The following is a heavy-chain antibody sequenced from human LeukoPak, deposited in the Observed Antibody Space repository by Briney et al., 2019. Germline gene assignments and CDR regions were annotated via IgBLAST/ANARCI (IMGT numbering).Heavy chain of an antibody. CDR3: AKPPHSSSWAIDY. J-gene: IGHJ4*02. V-gene: IGHV3-23*01. CDR2: ISTSGGTT. D-gene: IGHD6-13*01. CDR1: GFTFSSYA. Sequence: GGSLRLSCAASGFTFSSYAMSWVRQAPGKGLEWVSAISTSGGTTYYADSVKGRFTISRDNSKNTLYLQMNSLRAEDTALYYCAKPPHSSSWAIDYWGQGTLVTVSS.